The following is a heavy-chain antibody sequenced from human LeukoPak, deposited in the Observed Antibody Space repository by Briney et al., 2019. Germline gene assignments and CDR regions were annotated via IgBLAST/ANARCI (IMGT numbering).Heavy chain of an antibody. CDR2: IKQDGSEK. D-gene: IGHD1-26*01. CDR1: GFTFSSYW. Sequence: PGGSLRLSCAASGFTFSSYWMSWVRQAPGKWLEWVANIKQDGSEKYYVDSVKGRFTISRDNAKNSLYLQMNSLRAEDTAVYYCARLAEPDYYYYYYMDVWGKGTTVTVSS. J-gene: IGHJ6*03. V-gene: IGHV3-7*01. CDR3: ARLAEPDYYYYYYMDV.